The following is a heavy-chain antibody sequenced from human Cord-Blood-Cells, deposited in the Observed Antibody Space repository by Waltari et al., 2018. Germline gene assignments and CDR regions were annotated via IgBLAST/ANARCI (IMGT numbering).Heavy chain of an antibody. V-gene: IGHV1-69*12. CDR3: ARKTQLNWFDP. CDR1: GRTFSSHA. CDR2: IIPISGTA. Sequence: QVQLVQSGAEVKKPGSSVTVSCKASGRTFSSHALRWVRQAPGQGLEWMGGIIPISGTANCAQKFQGRVTITADESTSTAYMELSSLRSEDTAVYYCARKTQLNWFDPWGQGTLVTVSS. J-gene: IGHJ5*02. D-gene: IGHD3-10*01.